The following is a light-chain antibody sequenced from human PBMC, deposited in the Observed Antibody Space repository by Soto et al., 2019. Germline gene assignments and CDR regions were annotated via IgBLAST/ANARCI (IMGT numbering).Light chain of an antibody. CDR3: LQDYDWPRT. Sequence: AIQLTQSPSSLSASVGDTVTITCRASQAIATDLGWYQQKPGKAPELLIYGASGLRGGVPSRFSGSGSVSDFSLTISSLQPEDFATYYCLQDYDWPRTFGQGTKVDIX. CDR2: GAS. CDR1: QAIATD. V-gene: IGKV1-6*01. J-gene: IGKJ1*01.